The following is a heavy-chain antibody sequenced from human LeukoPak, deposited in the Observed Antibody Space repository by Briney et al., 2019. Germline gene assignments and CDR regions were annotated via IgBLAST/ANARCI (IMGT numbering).Heavy chain of an antibody. CDR2: IVSNGDST. CDR3: VNPGWYYESSGYSYYYGMDV. D-gene: IGHD3-22*01. V-gene: IGHV3-64D*09. J-gene: IGHJ6*02. CDR1: GFTFSRYG. Sequence: PGGSLRLSCSASGFTFSRYGMHWVRQAPGKGLEYVSAIVSNGDSTYYADSVKGRFTISRDNAKNTLYLQMSSLRPDDTAVYYCVNPGWYYESSGYSYYYGMDVWGQGTTVTVSS.